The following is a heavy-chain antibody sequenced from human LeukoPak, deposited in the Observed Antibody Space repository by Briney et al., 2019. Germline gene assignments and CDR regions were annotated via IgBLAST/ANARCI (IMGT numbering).Heavy chain of an antibody. CDR1: GYSFSSYW. V-gene: IGHV5-51*01. CDR2: IYPGDADT. Sequence: GASLKISFKGSGYSFSSYWIGWVRPTPGKGLEWMGIIYPGDADTRYSPSFQGQVTISADKSISTAYLQWSSLKASDTAMYYCAGQALDSSGYYYFDYWGQGTLVTVSS. CDR3: AGQALDSSGYYYFDY. J-gene: IGHJ4*02. D-gene: IGHD3-22*01.